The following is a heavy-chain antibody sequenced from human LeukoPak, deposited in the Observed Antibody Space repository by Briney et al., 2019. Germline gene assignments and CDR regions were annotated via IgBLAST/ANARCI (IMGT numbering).Heavy chain of an antibody. D-gene: IGHD3-22*01. J-gene: IGHJ4*02. CDR1: GFTFSNYG. V-gene: IGHV3-30*18. CDR2: ISYDGSNE. CDR3: AKDPTHYRVWDDYDSTVLSY. Sequence: PGGSLRLSCAASGFTFSNYGMHWVRQAPGKGLEWVAIISYDGSNEYYADSVKGRFTISRDNSKNTLYLQMNSLRAADTAVYYCAKDPTHYRVWDDYDSTVLSYWGQGTLVTVSS.